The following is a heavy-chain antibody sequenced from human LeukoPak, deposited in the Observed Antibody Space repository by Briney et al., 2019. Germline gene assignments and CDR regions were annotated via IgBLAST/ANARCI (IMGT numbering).Heavy chain of an antibody. D-gene: IGHD3-22*01. Sequence: PGGSLRLSCAASGLTFSSYAMHWVRQAPGKGLEWVAVISYDGSNKYYADSVKGRFTISRDNSKNTLYLQMNSLRAEDTAVYYCASKIRASYYYDSSGYPYYFDYWGQGTLVTVSS. V-gene: IGHV3-30-3*01. CDR3: ASKIRASYYYDSSGYPYYFDY. J-gene: IGHJ4*02. CDR2: ISYDGSNK. CDR1: GLTFSSYA.